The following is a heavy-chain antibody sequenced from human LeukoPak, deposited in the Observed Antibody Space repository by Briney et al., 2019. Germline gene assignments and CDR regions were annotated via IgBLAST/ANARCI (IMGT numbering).Heavy chain of an antibody. CDR1: GGSISSSSYY. CDR3: ASPSAYASFDY. J-gene: IGHJ4*02. D-gene: IGHD2-2*01. V-gene: IGHV4-39*01. CDR2: IYYSGGT. Sequence: SETLSLTCTVSGGSISSSSYYWGWIRQPPGKGLEWIGSIYYSGGTYYNPSLKSRVTISVDTSKNQFSLKLSSVTAADTAVYYCASPSAYASFDYWGQGTLVTVSS.